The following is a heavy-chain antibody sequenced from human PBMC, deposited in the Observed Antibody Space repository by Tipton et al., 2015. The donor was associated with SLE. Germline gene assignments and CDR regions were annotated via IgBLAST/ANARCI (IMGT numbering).Heavy chain of an antibody. CDR2: INQDGTYT. V-gene: IGHV3-7*03. Sequence: GSLRLSCAASGFTFTSYWMAWVRQSPGKGLEWVAHINQDGTYTAYVDSVKGRFTISRDNAENSMYLQIHGLGAEDTAVYYCARDSTYKLDYWGQGTLVSVSS. CDR1: GFTFTSYW. CDR3: ARDSTYKLDY. D-gene: IGHD5-24*01. J-gene: IGHJ4*02.